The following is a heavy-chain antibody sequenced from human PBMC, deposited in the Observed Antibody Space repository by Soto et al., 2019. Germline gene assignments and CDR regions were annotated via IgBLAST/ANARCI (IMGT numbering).Heavy chain of an antibody. CDR3: ARSHFYESSAYLDY. CDR1: GYNFFNYG. J-gene: IGHJ4*02. D-gene: IGHD3-22*01. CDR2: ISAYNGKT. Sequence: QVQLVQSGAEVKKPGASVKVSCKASGYNFFNYGVNWVRQAPGQGLQWMGWISAYNGKTNYLQELQGRITMTTDTSTNTAYMELRSLKSDDTAVYYCARSHFYESSAYLDYWGQGTLVTVSS. V-gene: IGHV1-18*01.